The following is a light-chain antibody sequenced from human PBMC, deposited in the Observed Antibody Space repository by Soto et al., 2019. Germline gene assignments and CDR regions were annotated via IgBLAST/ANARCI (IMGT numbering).Light chain of an antibody. J-gene: IGLJ1*01. CDR3: SAYAGSKNWKV. CDR2: EVR. Sequence: QSLATQPPSPSGAPRQSGTISCTGTSSNVAGFSNVSWYQQHPGNARKVLMLEVRKPPSGVPDRFSGSKSGNTASLTVSGLQAEDEADYYCSAYAGSKNWKVFGTGTKGTVL. CDR1: SSNVAGFSN. V-gene: IGLV2-8*01.